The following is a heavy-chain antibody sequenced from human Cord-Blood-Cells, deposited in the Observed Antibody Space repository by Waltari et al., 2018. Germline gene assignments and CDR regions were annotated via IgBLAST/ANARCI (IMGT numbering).Heavy chain of an antibody. CDR1: GGSISSSNW. V-gene: IGHV4-4*02. CDR2: IYHSGRT. D-gene: IGHD3-10*01. Sequence: QVQLQESGPGLVKPSGTLSLTCAVSGGSISSSNWWSWVRQPPGKGLEWIGEIYHSGRTNYNPYIQSRVTISLDKSKNQFSLKRSAVTAADTAVYYCARVDWGGSGSFYAFDIWGQGTMVTVSS. CDR3: ARVDWGGSGSFYAFDI. J-gene: IGHJ3*02.